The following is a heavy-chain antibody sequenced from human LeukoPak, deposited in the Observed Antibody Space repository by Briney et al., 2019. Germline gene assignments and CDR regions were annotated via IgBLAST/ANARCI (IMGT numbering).Heavy chain of an antibody. J-gene: IGHJ4*02. V-gene: IGHV3-43D*04. CDR1: GFTFDDYA. CDR2: ISWDGGST. D-gene: IGHD3-10*01. CDR3: ATKLSYYFDY. Sequence: GGSLRLSCAASGFTFDDYAMHWVRQAPGKGLEWVSLISWDGGSTYYADSVKGRFTISRDNSKNTLYLQMNSLRAEDTAVYYCATKLSYYFDYWGQGTLVTVSS.